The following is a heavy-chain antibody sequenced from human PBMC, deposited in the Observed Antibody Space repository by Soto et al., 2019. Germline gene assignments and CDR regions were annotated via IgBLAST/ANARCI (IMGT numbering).Heavy chain of an antibody. J-gene: IGHJ4*02. V-gene: IGHV3-30-3*01. Sequence: PGGSLRLSCAASGFTFSSYAMHWVRQAPGKGLEWVAVISYDGSNKYYADSMKGRFTISRDNSKNTLYLQMNSLRAEDTAVYYCAREHCSGGSCRTRAFDYWGQGTLVTVSS. CDR3: AREHCSGGSCRTRAFDY. CDR1: GFTFSSYA. D-gene: IGHD2-15*01. CDR2: ISYDGSNK.